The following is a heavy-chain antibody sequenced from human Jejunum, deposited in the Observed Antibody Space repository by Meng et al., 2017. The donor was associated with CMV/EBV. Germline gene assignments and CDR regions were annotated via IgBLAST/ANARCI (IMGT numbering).Heavy chain of an antibody. CDR2: ISTYNTDA. D-gene: IGHD3-22*01. Sequence: TTCGISWVRQAPGQGLEWMGWISTYNTDAHYAQKFRGRVTMTTDTSTSTTYMELRSLRSDDTAVYYCARGASSGYYEGQLGYFDYWGQGTLVTVSS. V-gene: IGHV1-18*01. CDR3: ARGASSGYYEGQLGYFDY. J-gene: IGHJ4*02. CDR1: TTCG.